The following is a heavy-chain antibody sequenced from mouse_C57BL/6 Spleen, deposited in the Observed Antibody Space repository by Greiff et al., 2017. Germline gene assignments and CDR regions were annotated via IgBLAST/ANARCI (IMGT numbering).Heavy chain of an antibody. CDR3: ARLDFDY. CDR2: IHPNSGST. V-gene: IGHV1-64*01. CDR1: GYTFTSYW. Sequence: VQLQQPGAELVKPGASVKLSCKASGYTFTSYWMHWVKQRPGQGLEWIGMIHPNSGSTNYNEKFKSKATLTVAKSSSTAYLPLSSLTSDDSAVYYCARLDFDYGGQGTTLTVSA. J-gene: IGHJ2*01.